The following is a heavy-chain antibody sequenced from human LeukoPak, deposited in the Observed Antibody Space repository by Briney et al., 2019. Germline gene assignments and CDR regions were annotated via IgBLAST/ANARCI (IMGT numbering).Heavy chain of an antibody. V-gene: IGHV3-9*01. D-gene: IGHD3-22*01. J-gene: IGHJ4*02. CDR3: AKDISGYNDY. CDR1: GFTFDDYA. CDR2: ISWNSGSI. Sequence: GGSLRLSCAASGFTFDDYAMLWVRQARGKGLEWISGISWNSGSIGYADSVKGRFTISRDNAKNSLYLQMNSLRAEDTALYYCAKDISGYNDYWGQGTLVTVSS.